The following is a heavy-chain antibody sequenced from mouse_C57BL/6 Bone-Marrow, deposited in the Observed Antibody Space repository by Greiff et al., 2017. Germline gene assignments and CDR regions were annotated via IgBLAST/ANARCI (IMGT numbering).Heavy chain of an antibody. CDR1: GFNINDDY. J-gene: IGHJ3*01. CDR2: IDPENGDT. D-gene: IGHD2-1*01. V-gene: IGHV14-4*01. CDR3: TLLWSFAY. Sequence: EVKLLESGAELVRPGASVKLSCTASGFNINDDYMHWVKQRPEQGLEWIGWIDPENGDTEYASKFQGKATITADTSSNTAYLQLSSLTSEDTAVYYCTLLWSFAYWGQGTLVTVSA.